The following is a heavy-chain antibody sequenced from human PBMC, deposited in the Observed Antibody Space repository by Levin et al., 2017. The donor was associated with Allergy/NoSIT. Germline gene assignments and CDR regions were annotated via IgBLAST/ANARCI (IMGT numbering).Heavy chain of an antibody. V-gene: IGHV5-51*01. J-gene: IGHJ6*02. Sequence: HGESLKISCKASGYSFSNYWIGWVRQMPGKGLEWMGIIYPGDSDTRYSPSFQGQVTISADKSISTAYLQWSSLKASDTAMYYCARHSSSGYDSYYCYAMDVWGQGTTVTVSS. CDR1: GYSFSNYW. CDR2: IYPGDSDT. CDR3: ARHSSSGYDSYYCYAMDV. D-gene: IGHD5-12*01.